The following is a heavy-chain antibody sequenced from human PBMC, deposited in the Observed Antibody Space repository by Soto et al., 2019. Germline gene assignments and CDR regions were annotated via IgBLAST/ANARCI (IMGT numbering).Heavy chain of an antibody. CDR3: ASSIVVPAAMGYYGMDV. CDR2: IIPIFGTA. Sequence: QVQLVQSGAEVKKPGSSVKVSCKASGGTFSSYAISWVRQAPGQGLEWMGGIIPIFGTANYAQKFQGRVTITADKSTTTAYMELSSLRSEDTAVYCCASSIVVPAAMGYYGMDVWGQGTTVTVSS. D-gene: IGHD2-2*01. J-gene: IGHJ6*02. V-gene: IGHV1-69*06. CDR1: GGTFSSYA.